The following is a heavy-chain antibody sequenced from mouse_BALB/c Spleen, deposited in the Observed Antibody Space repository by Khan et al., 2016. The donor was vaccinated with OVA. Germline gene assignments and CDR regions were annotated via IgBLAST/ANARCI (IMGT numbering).Heavy chain of an antibody. Sequence: QVQLQQPGPGLVAPSQSLSITCTVSGFSLTSYGVNWVRQPPGKGLEWVGVIWGDGSTNYHSALKSRLSISKDNSKSQVFLKLNSLQTDDTATYYGAKWVNSYYAMDYWGQGTSVTVSS. J-gene: IGHJ4*01. D-gene: IGHD1-3*01. V-gene: IGHV2-3*01. CDR2: IWGDGST. CDR3: AKWVNSYYAMDY. CDR1: GFSLTSYG.